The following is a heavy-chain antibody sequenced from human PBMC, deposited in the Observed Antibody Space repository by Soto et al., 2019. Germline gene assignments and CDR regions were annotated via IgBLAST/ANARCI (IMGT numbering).Heavy chain of an antibody. V-gene: IGHV1-18*01. Sequence: GASVKVSCKASGYTFTSYGISWVLQAPGQGLEWMGWISAYNGNTNYAQKLQGRVTMTADTSTSTAYMELRSLRSDDTAVYYCARMETFGSLNWFDPWGQGTLVTVSS. CDR1: GYTFTSYG. D-gene: IGHD3-16*01. CDR3: ARMETFGSLNWFDP. CDR2: ISAYNGNT. J-gene: IGHJ5*02.